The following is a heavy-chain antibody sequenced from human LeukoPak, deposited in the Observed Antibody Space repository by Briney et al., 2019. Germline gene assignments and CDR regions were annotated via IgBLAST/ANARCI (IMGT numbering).Heavy chain of an antibody. Sequence: SETLSLTCTVSGGSISSYYWSWIRQPAGKGLEWIGRIYTSGSTNYNPSLKSRVTMSVDTSKNQFSLKLSSVTAADTAVYFCARESSFKSSGSYYPFDPWGQGTLVTVSS. J-gene: IGHJ5*02. CDR3: ARESSFKSSGSYYPFDP. D-gene: IGHD1-26*01. CDR2: IYTSGST. CDR1: GGSISSYY. V-gene: IGHV4-4*07.